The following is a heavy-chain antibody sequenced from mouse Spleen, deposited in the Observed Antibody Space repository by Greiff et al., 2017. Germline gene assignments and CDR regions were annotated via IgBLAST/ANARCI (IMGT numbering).Heavy chain of an antibody. D-gene: IGHD2-3*01. CDR3: ARLGVMVTTPFAY. CDR1: GFTFSDYG. CDR2: ISSGSSTI. V-gene: IGHV5-17*01. J-gene: IGHJ3*01. Sequence: EVQGVESGGGLVKPGGSLKLSCAASGFTFSDYGMHWVRQAPEKGLEWVAYISSGSSTIYYADTVKGRFTISRDNAKNTLFLQMTSLRSEDTAMYYCARLGVMVTTPFAYWGQGTLVTVSA.